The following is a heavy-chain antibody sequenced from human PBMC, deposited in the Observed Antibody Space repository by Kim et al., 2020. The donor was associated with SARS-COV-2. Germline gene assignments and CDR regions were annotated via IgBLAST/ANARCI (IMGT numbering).Heavy chain of an antibody. CDR2: STR. D-gene: IGHD2-15*01. Sequence: STRDTAASVRARYTISRDNAKNSLYLQMNSLRAEDTAVYYCARDQGGSSNPWGQGTLVTVSS. V-gene: IGHV3-48*01. J-gene: IGHJ5*02. CDR3: ARDQGGSSNP.